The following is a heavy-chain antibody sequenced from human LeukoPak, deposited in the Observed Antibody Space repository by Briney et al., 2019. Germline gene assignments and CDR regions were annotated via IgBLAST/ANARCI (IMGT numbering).Heavy chain of an antibody. J-gene: IGHJ4*02. CDR3: ARSGSYPHPFDY. CDR2: ISSSSSTM. D-gene: IGHD1-26*01. V-gene: IGHV3-48*02. CDR1: GFTFSSYS. Sequence: PGGSLRLSCTASGFTFSSYSMNWVRQAPGKGLEWVSYISSSSSTMYYADSVKGRFTISRDNAKNSLYLQMNSLRDEDTAVYYRARSGSYPHPFDYWGQGTLVTVSS.